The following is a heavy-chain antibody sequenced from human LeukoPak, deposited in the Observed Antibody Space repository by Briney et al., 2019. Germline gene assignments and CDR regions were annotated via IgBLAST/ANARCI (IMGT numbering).Heavy chain of an antibody. J-gene: IGHJ4*02. CDR2: VYYSGST. D-gene: IGHD2-8*01. Sequence: SETLSLTCSVSGGSMTGTSYYWAWIRQPPGKGLEWIGSVYYSGSTSYSPSLKSRVTISVDTSKNQFSLRLSSVTAADTAVYYCARNVSAGYFDYWGREPWSPSPQ. V-gene: IGHV4-39*01. CDR3: ARNVSAGYFDY. CDR1: GGSMTGTSYY.